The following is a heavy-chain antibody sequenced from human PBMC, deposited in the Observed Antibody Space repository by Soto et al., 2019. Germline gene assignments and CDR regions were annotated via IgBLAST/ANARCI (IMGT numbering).Heavy chain of an antibody. J-gene: IGHJ6*02. V-gene: IGHV4-4*03. Sequence: QVQLQESGPGLVKPPGTLSLTCAVFGGSISSTNWWTWVRQPPGKGLEWIGEIYHSGSTNYNPSLKXXVXIXXDKSKNQFSLKLSFVTAADTAVYYCARRTYDGLDVWGQGTTVTVSS. D-gene: IGHD3-3*01. CDR2: IYHSGST. CDR1: GGSISSTNW. CDR3: ARRTYDGLDV.